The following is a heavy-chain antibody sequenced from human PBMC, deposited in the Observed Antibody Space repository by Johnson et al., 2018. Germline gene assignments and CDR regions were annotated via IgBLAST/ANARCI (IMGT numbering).Heavy chain of an antibody. J-gene: IGHJ6*02. CDR2: IWYDGSNK. CDR3: AREIAAAGNYGMDV. D-gene: IGHD6-13*01. CDR1: GFTFSSYG. V-gene: IGHV3-33*01. Sequence: QVQLVESGGGVVQPGRSLRLSCAASGFTFSSYGMHWVRQAPGKGLEWVAVIWYDGSNKNYADSVKGRFTISRDNFKNTLYLQMNSLRAEDTAVYYWAREIAAAGNYGMDVWGQGTTVTVSS.